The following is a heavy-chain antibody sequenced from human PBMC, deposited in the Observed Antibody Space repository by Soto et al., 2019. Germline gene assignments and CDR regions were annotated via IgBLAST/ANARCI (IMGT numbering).Heavy chain of an antibody. CDR1: GGSISSTTYY. CDR2: IFYSGST. V-gene: IGHV4-39*01. D-gene: IGHD6-6*01. J-gene: IGHJ6*02. Sequence: QLQLQESGPGLVKPSETLSLTCTVSGGSISSTTYYWGWIRQPPGKGLEWIGSIFYSGSTYYNPSLKSRVTISVDTSKNQFSLKLSSVTAADTAVYYCARRSISAWLGPMDVWGQGTKVTVSS. CDR3: ARRSISAWLGPMDV.